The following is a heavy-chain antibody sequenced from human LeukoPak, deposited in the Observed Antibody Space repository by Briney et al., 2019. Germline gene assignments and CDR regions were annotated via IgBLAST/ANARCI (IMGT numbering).Heavy chain of an antibody. J-gene: IGHJ4*02. D-gene: IGHD3-10*01. Sequence: PGGSLRLSCAASGFTFSSYSMNWVRQAPGKGLEWVSSISSSSSYIYYADSVKGRFTISRDNAKNSLYLQMNGLRAEDTAVYYCARDQEGSGSYYTFDYWGQGTLVTVSS. CDR2: ISSSSSYI. CDR3: ARDQEGSGSYYTFDY. V-gene: IGHV3-21*01. CDR1: GFTFSSYS.